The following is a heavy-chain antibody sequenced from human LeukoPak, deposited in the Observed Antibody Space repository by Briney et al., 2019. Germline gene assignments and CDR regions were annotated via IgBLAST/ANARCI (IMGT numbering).Heavy chain of an antibody. Sequence: SVKVSCKASGGTFSSYAISWVRQAPGQGLEWMGGIIPIFGTANYAQKFQGRVTITADKSTSTAYMELSSLRSEDTAVYYCAREPTWIQLWFYAFDIWGQGTMVTVSS. CDR2: IIPIFGTA. V-gene: IGHV1-69*06. CDR1: GGTFSSYA. CDR3: AREPTWIQLWFYAFDI. J-gene: IGHJ3*02. D-gene: IGHD5-18*01.